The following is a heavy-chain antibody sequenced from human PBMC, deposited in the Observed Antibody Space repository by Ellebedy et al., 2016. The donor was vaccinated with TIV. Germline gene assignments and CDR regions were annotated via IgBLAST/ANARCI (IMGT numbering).Heavy chain of an antibody. Sequence: GGSLRLSCAASGFTFSSYAMHWVRQAPGKGLEWVVVIAEDGRNKWYADSVKGRFTISRDSSKNTLYLQMNSLRAEDTAVYYSATAGTDQLRSGFDPWGQGTLVTVSS. V-gene: IGHV3-30*04. CDR1: GFTFSSYA. CDR3: ATAGTDQLRSGFDP. D-gene: IGHD2-2*01. CDR2: IAEDGRNK. J-gene: IGHJ5*02.